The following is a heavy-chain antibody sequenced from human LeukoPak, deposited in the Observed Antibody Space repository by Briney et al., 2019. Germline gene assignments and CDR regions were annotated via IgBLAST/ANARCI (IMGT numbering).Heavy chain of an antibody. D-gene: IGHD2-2*01. CDR1: GYTFTSYG. V-gene: IGHV1-69*05. CDR3: ARDGEAVGYCSSTSCYGPANWFDP. Sequence: ASVKVSCKASGYTFTSYGISWVRQAPGQGLEWMGGIIPIFGTANYAQKFQGRVTITTDESTSTAYMELSSLRSEDTAVYYCARDGEAVGYCSSTSCYGPANWFDPWGQGTLVTVSS. J-gene: IGHJ5*02. CDR2: IIPIFGTA.